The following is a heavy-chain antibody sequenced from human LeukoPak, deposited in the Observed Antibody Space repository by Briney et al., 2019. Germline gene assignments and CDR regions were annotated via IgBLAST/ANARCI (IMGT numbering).Heavy chain of an antibody. Sequence: GGSLRLSRAGSGFTFSSYWMHWVRQAPGKGLVWVSRINSDGSSTSYADSVKGRFTISRDNAKNTLYLQMNSLRAEDTAVYYCARDRAYSSSWTIRGSYYYYYMDVWGKGTTVTISS. CDR2: INSDGSST. D-gene: IGHD6-13*01. CDR3: ARDRAYSSSWTIRGSYYYYYMDV. CDR1: GFTFSSYW. V-gene: IGHV3-74*01. J-gene: IGHJ6*03.